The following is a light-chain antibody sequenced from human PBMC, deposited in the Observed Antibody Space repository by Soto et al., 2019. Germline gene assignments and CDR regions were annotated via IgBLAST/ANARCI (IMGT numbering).Light chain of an antibody. Sequence: DIKMTQSPSSLSASVGDRVTITCRASQSIGPWLAWYQQRPGKAPKLLIFDASTLESGVPSRFSGSASGTEFTLTITSLQPDDFATYYCHHYTRAFGQGTKVEIK. J-gene: IGKJ1*01. CDR1: QSIGPW. CDR2: DAS. V-gene: IGKV1-5*01. CDR3: HHYTRA.